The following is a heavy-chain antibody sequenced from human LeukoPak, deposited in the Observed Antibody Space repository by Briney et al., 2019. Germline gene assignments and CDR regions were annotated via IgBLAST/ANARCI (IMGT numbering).Heavy chain of an antibody. V-gene: IGHV3-23*01. D-gene: IGHD3-22*01. CDR1: GLIFSSFA. CDR2: ISVGGGST. J-gene: IGHJ4*02. CDR3: VPCHYDSSDYRRFGYFDY. Sequence: PGGSLRLSCAVSGLIFSSFAMRWVRQAQGKGLEWVSTISVGGGSTDYADSLKGRFTISRDNSKNTLYLQMNSLRAEDTAVYYCVPCHYDSSDYRRFGYFDYWGQGTLVTVSS.